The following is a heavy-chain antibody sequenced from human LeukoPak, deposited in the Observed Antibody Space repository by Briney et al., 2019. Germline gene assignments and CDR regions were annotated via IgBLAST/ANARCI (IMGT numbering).Heavy chain of an antibody. CDR3: TTCGYDRCGAFDI. CDR1: EFTFTRAW. V-gene: IGHV3-15*01. D-gene: IGHD5-12*01. CDR2: IKSKTDGGTT. J-gene: IGHJ3*02. Sequence: PGGSRRLACAVSEFTFTRAWMTWVRQAPGKGLEWAGRIKSKTDGGTTDYAGSVKGRFSISRDDSKITLYLQMNSLETEDTAMYYCTTCGYDRCGAFDIWGQGTVVTVSS.